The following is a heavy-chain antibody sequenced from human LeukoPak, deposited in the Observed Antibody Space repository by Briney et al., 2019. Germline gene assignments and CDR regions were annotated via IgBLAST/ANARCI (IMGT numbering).Heavy chain of an antibody. CDR1: GITLSNYG. Sequence: RGGSLRLSCAVSGITLSNYGMSWVRQAPGKGLEWVAGISDSGGSTNYADSVKGRFTISRDNPKNTLYLQMNSLRAEDTAVYYCARDPSALAGFFDSWGQGTLVTASS. CDR3: ARDPSALAGFFDS. V-gene: IGHV3-23*01. D-gene: IGHD6-19*01. J-gene: IGHJ4*02. CDR2: ISDSGGST.